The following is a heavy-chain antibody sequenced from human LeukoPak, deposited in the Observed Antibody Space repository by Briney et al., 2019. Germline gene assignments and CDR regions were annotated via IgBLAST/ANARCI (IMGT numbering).Heavy chain of an antibody. J-gene: IGHJ5*02. CDR1: GYTFTGYY. Sequence: ASVKVSCKASGYTFTGYYMHWVRQAPGQGLEWMGWINSNSGDTNYAQKFQGRVTTTRDTSISTAYMELSRLRSDDTAVYYCARDRETYYDFWSGTNRFDPWGQGTLVTVSS. CDR3: ARDRETYYDFWSGTNRFDP. D-gene: IGHD3-3*01. CDR2: INSNSGDT. V-gene: IGHV1-2*02.